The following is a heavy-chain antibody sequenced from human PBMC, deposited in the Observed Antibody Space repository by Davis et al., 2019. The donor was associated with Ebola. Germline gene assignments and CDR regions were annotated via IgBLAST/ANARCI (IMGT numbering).Heavy chain of an antibody. CDR2: IYSGGST. D-gene: IGHD3-22*01. J-gene: IGHJ5*02. CDR1: GFTFSNAW. Sequence: GGSLRLSCAASGFTFSNAWMNWVRQAPGKGLEWVSVIYSGGSTYYADSVKGRFTISRDNSKNTLYLQMNSLRAEDTAVYYCARVPYDSSGYYHNWFDPWGQGTLVTVSS. V-gene: IGHV3-66*01. CDR3: ARVPYDSSGYYHNWFDP.